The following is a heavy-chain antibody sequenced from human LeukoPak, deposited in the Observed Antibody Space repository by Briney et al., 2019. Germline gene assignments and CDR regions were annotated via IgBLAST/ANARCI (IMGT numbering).Heavy chain of an antibody. CDR2: ISGSGGST. CDR1: GFTFSSYA. V-gene: IGHV3-23*01. J-gene: IGHJ4*02. D-gene: IGHD5-18*01. CDR3: AKGSDTAMDLAYFDY. Sequence: GGSLRLSCAASGFTFSSYAMSWVRQAPGKGLEWVSAISGSGGSTYYADSVKGRFTISRDNSKNTLYLQMNSLKAEGTAVYYCAKGSDTAMDLAYFDYWGQGTLVTVPS.